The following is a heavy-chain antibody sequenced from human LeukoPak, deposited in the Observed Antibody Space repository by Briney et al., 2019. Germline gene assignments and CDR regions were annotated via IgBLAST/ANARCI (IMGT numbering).Heavy chain of an antibody. Sequence: SETLSLTCAVSGVSISSNNWWNWVRQPPGKGLEWIGEIYHSGSSNYNPSLKSRVTISVDKSKNQFSLKLSSVTAADTAVYYCARLKVAGFPQRYNWFDPWGQGTLVTVSS. D-gene: IGHD6-19*01. CDR2: IYHSGSS. CDR1: GVSISSNNW. CDR3: ARLKVAGFPQRYNWFDP. V-gene: IGHV4-4*02. J-gene: IGHJ5*02.